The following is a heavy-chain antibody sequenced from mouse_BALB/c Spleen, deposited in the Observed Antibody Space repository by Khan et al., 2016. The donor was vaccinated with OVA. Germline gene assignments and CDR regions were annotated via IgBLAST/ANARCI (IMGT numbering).Heavy chain of an antibody. Sequence: QVQLKESGPGLVAPSQSLSITCTVSGFSLTSYGVHCVRQPPGKGLEWLGVIWAGVSTNYNSALMSRLSISKDNSKSQVFLKMNRLQNDDTAMYYCARLEDIWGQGTTLTVSS. V-gene: IGHV2-9*02. CDR3: ARLEDI. J-gene: IGHJ2*01. D-gene: IGHD1-3*01. CDR1: GFSLTSYG. CDR2: IWAGVST.